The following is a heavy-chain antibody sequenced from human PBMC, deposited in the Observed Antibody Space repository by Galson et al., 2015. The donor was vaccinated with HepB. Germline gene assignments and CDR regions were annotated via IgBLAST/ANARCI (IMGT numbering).Heavy chain of an antibody. CDR1: GFTFSNYW. D-gene: IGHD3-10*02. Sequence: SLRLSCAASGFTFSNYWMTWVRQAPGKGLEWVANIRQDGNEKYYVDSVKGRFTVSRDNAENSLYLQLNSLRADDTAVYYCARVMFGHFSGPPSYSYYAMDVWGQGTTVTVSS. V-gene: IGHV3-7*05. J-gene: IGHJ6*02. CDR3: ARVMFGHFSGPPSYSYYAMDV. CDR2: IRQDGNEK.